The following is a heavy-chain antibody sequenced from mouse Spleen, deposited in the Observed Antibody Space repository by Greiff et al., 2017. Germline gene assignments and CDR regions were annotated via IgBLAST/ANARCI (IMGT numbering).Heavy chain of an antibody. CDR3: TTGRYDVGYFDY. CDR1: GFNIKDDY. V-gene: IGHV14-4*01. CDR2: IDPANGDT. D-gene: IGHD2-14*01. J-gene: IGHJ2*01. Sequence: DVKLVESGAELVRPGASVKLSCTASGFNIKDDYMHWVKQRPEQGLAWIGWIDPANGDTEYASKFQGKATITADTSSNTAYLQLSSLTSEDTAVYYCTTGRYDVGYFDYWGQGTTLTVSS.